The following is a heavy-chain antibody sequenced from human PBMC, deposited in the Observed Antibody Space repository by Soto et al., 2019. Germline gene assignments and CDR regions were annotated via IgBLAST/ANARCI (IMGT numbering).Heavy chain of an antibody. J-gene: IGHJ4*02. CDR3: ARGARSRLNPRRFDY. CDR2: IWYDGSNK. Sequence: QVQLVESGGGVVQPGRSLRLSCAASGFTFSSYGMHWVRQAPGKGLEWVAVIWYDGSNKYYADSVKGRFTISRDNSKNTLYLQMNSPRAEDTAVYYCARGARSRLNPRRFDYWGQGTLVTVSS. CDR1: GFTFSSYG. D-gene: IGHD6-19*01. V-gene: IGHV3-33*01.